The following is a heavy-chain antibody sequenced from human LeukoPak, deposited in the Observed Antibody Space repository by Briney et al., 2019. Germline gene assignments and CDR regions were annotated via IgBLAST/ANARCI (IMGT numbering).Heavy chain of an antibody. CDR1: GYTFTSYD. CDR3: ARAWAARYYSYYMDV. Sequence: ASVKVSCKASGYTFTSYDINWVRQATGQGLEWMGWMNPNSGNTGYAQKFQGRVTITRNNSISTAYMELSSLRSEDTAVYYCARAWAARYYSYYMDVWGKGTTVTVSS. J-gene: IGHJ6*03. V-gene: IGHV1-8*03. CDR2: MNPNSGNT. D-gene: IGHD6-6*01.